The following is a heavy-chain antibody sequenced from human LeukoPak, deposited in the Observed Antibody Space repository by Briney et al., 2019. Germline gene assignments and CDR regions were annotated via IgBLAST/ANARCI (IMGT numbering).Heavy chain of an antibody. CDR3: ARGNSGNWFDS. J-gene: IGHJ5*01. Sequence: SETLSLTCAVSGGSISSYYWSWIRQPAGKGLEWIGRIYIRGSTNYNPSLKSRVTMSVDTSKNQFSLKLSSVTAADTAVYYCARGNSGNWFDSWGQGTLVTVSS. CDR1: GGSISSYY. D-gene: IGHD2/OR15-2a*01. CDR2: IYIRGST. V-gene: IGHV4-4*07.